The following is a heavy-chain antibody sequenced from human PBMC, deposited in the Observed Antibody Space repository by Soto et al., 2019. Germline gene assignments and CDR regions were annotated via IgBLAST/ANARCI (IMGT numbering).Heavy chain of an antibody. CDR3: ARDRGYSYGPGYYYYMDV. V-gene: IGHV1-2*04. CDR1: GYTFTGYY. J-gene: IGHJ6*03. CDR2: INPNSGGT. Sequence: ASVKVSCKASGYTFTGYYMHWVRQAPGQGLEWMGWINPNSGGTNYAQKFQGWVTMTRDTSISTAYMELSRLRSVDTAVYYCARDRGYSYGPGYYYYMDVWGKGTTVTVSS. D-gene: IGHD5-18*01.